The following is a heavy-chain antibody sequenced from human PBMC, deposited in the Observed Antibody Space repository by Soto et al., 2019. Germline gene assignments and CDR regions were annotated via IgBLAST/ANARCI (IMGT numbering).Heavy chain of an antibody. D-gene: IGHD3-22*01. Sequence: ASVKVSCKASGYTFRNYGFSWVRQAPGQGLEWMGWISGYNGNTNYAERLQGRVPMTTDTSTSTAYMELKNLRYDDTAVYYCARGYDSSGYWSFDYWGQG. CDR2: ISGYNGNT. CDR3: ARGYDSSGYWSFDY. CDR1: GYTFRNYG. J-gene: IGHJ4*02. V-gene: IGHV1-18*01.